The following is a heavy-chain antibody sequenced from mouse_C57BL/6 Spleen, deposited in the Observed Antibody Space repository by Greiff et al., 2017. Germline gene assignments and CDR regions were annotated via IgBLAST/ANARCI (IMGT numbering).Heavy chain of an antibody. D-gene: IGHD2-1*01. V-gene: IGHV1-82*01. CDR2: IYPGDGDT. Sequence: VQLQESGPELVKPGASVKISCKASGYAFSSSWMNWVKQRPGKGLEWIGRIYPGDGDTNYNGKFKGKATLTADKSSSTAYMQLSSLTSEDSAVYCCARSGDGKYYYAMDYWGQGTSVTVSS. CDR1: GYAFSSSW. J-gene: IGHJ4*01. CDR3: ARSGDGKYYYAMDY.